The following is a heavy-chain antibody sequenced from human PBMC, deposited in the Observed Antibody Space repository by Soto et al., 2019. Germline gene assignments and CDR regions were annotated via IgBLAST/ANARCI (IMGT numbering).Heavy chain of an antibody. CDR2: INHTGGT. CDR3: ATRITVFGLLIPPFDP. J-gene: IGHJ5*02. D-gene: IGHD3-3*01. V-gene: IGHV4-34*01. CDR1: GGSVNGYY. Sequence: SETLSLTCAVYGGSVNGYYWNWIRQPPGKGLGWIGEINHTGGTHYNPSLKSRVTMSVDTSKNQFSLRLSSVTAADTAIYYCATRITVFGLLIPPFDPWGQGTQVTVSS.